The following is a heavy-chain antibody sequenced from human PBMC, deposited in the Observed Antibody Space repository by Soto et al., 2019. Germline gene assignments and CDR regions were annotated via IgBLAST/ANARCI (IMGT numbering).Heavy chain of an antibody. Sequence: GESLKISCEGSGYSFTTYWINWVRQMPGKGLEWMGIINPGNSDTRYIPSFQGHVTISADKSISTAYLQWSSLEASDTAMYYCARRVSVSGAPFDSWGQGTLVTVSS. V-gene: IGHV5-51*01. CDR3: ARRVSVSGAPFDS. CDR2: INPGNSDT. D-gene: IGHD6-19*01. J-gene: IGHJ5*01. CDR1: GYSFTTYW.